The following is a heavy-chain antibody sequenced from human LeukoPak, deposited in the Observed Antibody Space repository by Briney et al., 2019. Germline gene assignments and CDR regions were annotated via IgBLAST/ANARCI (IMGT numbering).Heavy chain of an antibody. CDR2: ISSSGSSI. CDR3: AKGSSGWSPGDLDY. J-gene: IGHJ4*02. CDR1: GFPFSNYE. V-gene: IGHV3-48*03. D-gene: IGHD6-19*01. Sequence: PGGSLRLSCAASGFPFSNYEMNWVRQAPGKGLEWVSYISSSGSSIYYADSVKGRFSISRDNAKNSLYLQMNSLRAEDMALYYCAKGSSGWSPGDLDYWGQGTLVTVSS.